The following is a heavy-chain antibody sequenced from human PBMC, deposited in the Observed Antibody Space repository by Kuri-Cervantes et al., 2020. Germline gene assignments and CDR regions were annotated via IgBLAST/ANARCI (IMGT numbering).Heavy chain of an antibody. CDR2: IWYDGSNK. D-gene: IGHD2/OR15-2a*01. J-gene: IGHJ6*02. CDR1: GFTFSSYG. V-gene: IGHV3-33*08. Sequence: GGSLRLSCAASGFTFSSYGMHWVRQAPGKGLEWVAVIWYDGSNKYYADSVKGRFTISRDNSKNTLYLQMNSLRAEDTAVYYCARGRGVEATFYKYYTMDVWGQGTTVTVSS. CDR3: ARGRGVEATFYKYYTMDV.